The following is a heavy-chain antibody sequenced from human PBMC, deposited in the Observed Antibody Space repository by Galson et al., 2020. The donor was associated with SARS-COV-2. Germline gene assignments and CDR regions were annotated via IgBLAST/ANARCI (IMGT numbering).Heavy chain of an antibody. CDR3: ARGPPHYYDSSSYEFDP. Sequence: GESLKISCAASGFTFSSYGMHLVRQAPGKGLEWVAVISYDGSNKYYADSVKGRFTISRDNSKNTLYLQMNSLRAEDTAVYYCARGPPHYYDSSSYEFDPWGQGTLVTVSS. CDR2: ISYDGSNK. V-gene: IGHV3-30*03. D-gene: IGHD3-22*01. J-gene: IGHJ5*02. CDR1: GFTFSSYG.